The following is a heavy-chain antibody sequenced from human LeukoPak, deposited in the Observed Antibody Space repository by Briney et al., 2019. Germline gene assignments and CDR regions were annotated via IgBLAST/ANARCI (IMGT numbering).Heavy chain of an antibody. CDR1: GFTFSSYW. Sequence: PGGSLRLSCAAPGFTFSSYWMHWVRQAPGKGLVWVSRINSDGSSTSYADSVKGRFTISRDNSKNTLYLQMSSLRAEDTAVYYCARDSNSYGSGATIDYWGQGTLVTVSS. CDR3: ARDSNSYGSGATIDY. V-gene: IGHV3-74*01. J-gene: IGHJ4*02. CDR2: INSDGSST. D-gene: IGHD3-10*01.